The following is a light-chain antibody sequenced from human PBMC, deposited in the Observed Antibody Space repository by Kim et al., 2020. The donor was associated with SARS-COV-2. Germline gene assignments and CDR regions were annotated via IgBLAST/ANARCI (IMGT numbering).Light chain of an antibody. CDR2: SNN. CDR1: YSNIGSNT. Sequence: QLVLTQPPSASATPGQRLTISCSGSYSNIGSNTVNWYQQLPRTAPKLLIYSNNVRPSGVPDRFSGSKSGTSASLAIRGLQSEDEADYYCAAWDDNVHGPVFGGGTQLTVL. CDR3: AAWDDNVHGPV. V-gene: IGLV1-44*01. J-gene: IGLJ2*01.